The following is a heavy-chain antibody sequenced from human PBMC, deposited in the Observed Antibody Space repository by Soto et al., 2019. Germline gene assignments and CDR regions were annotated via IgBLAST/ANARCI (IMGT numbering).Heavy chain of an antibody. CDR2: ISASAGTT. CDR3: AKDVSGAVIPYFVS. J-gene: IGHJ4*02. D-gene: IGHD2-21*01. Sequence: EVQLLESGGALVQPGGPLRLSCEAFGFTFTDHAMGWVRQAPGKGLEWVSLISASAGTTYYADSVRGRFTVSRDNAKSTLYLQMNSLRAEDTALYFCAKDVSGAVIPYFVSWGQGSQVTVSS. CDR1: GFTFTDHA. V-gene: IGHV3-23*01.